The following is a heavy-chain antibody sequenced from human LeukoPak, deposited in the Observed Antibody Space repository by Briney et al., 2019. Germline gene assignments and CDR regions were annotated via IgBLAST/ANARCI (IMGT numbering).Heavy chain of an antibody. V-gene: IGHV4-39*01. CDR3: ARRTTVTTQDY. CDR1: GGSISSNNHC. CDR2: IYYSGST. D-gene: IGHD4-17*01. Sequence: SETLSLTCTVSGGSISSNNHCWGWIRQTPEKGLEWIGNIYYSGSTYDNPSLKSRVTISVDTSKNQFSLKLSSVTAADTAVYYCARRTTVTTQDYWGQGTLVTVSS. J-gene: IGHJ4*02.